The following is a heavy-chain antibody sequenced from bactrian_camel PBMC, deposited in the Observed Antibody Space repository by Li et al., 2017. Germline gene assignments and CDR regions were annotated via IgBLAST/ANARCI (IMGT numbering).Heavy chain of an antibody. CDR1: GYSFSRYC. CDR3: AADRNGGFCYDSYLAKFGT. J-gene: IGHJ4*01. D-gene: IGHD3*01. V-gene: IGHV3S53*01. Sequence: VQLVESGGGSVQAGGSLRLSCAASGYSFSRYCMAWFRQAPGKEREAVATIDSDDSLSYPDPVKDRFTISQVQEYAKTTIHLQMNSQKTEDTAMYYCAADRNGGFCYDSYLAKFGTWGQGTQVTVS. CDR2: IDSDDSL.